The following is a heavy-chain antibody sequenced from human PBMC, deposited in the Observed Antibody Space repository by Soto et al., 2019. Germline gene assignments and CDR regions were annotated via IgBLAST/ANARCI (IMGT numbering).Heavy chain of an antibody. Sequence: CGPTLANPTPTLPLTCTLSGFSLIASGMRLGWMSHLPGKALEWLARIDWDDNKFYNTSLRTRLTISKDSSKNQVVLTMTNMDPVDTATYYCARMFHCSGGTCPFDYWGQGALVTVSS. CDR1: GFSLIASGMR. CDR2: IDWDDNK. CDR3: ARMFHCSGGTCPFDY. D-gene: IGHD2-15*01. J-gene: IGHJ4*02. V-gene: IGHV2-70*04.